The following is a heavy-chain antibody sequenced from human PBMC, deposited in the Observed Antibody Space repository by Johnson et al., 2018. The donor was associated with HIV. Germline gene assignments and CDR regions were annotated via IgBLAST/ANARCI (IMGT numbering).Heavy chain of an antibody. J-gene: IGHJ3*02. CDR2: ISPSGGTL. CDR3: ASIDAFDI. CDR1: GFTVSSNY. Sequence: QVQLVESGGGLVQPGGSLRLSCAASGFTVSSNYMSWVRQAPGKGLEWVSYISPSGGTLFHADSVKGRFTISRDNAKNSLYLQMNSLRAEDTAVYYGASIDAFDICGQGTMVTVSS. V-gene: IGHV3-11*04.